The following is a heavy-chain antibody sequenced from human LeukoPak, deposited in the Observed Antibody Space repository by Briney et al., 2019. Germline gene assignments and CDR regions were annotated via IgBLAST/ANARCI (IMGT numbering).Heavy chain of an antibody. CDR1: GFTFSSYG. CDR2: IRYEGSNK. Sequence: GGSLRLSCAASGFTFSSYGMHWVRQAPRKGLERVAFIRYEGSNKYYADSVKGRFTISRDNSKTTLYLQMNSLRAEATAVYYCARRPVYYYYYMDVWGKGTTVTVSS. D-gene: IGHD6-6*01. V-gene: IGHV3-30*02. J-gene: IGHJ6*03. CDR3: ARRPVYYYYYMDV.